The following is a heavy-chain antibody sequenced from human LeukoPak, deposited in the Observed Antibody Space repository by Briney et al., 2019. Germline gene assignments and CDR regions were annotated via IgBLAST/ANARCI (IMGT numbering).Heavy chain of an antibody. CDR3: ARNDYYGSGSFSFDP. J-gene: IGHJ5*02. CDR1: GGSFSGYY. D-gene: IGHD3-10*01. Sequence: SETLSLTCAVYGGSFSGYYWSWIRQPPGKGLEWIGEINHSGSTNYNPSLKSRVTISVDTSKNQFSLKLSSVTAADTAVYYCARNDYYGSGSFSFDPWGQGTLVTVSS. CDR2: INHSGST. V-gene: IGHV4-34*01.